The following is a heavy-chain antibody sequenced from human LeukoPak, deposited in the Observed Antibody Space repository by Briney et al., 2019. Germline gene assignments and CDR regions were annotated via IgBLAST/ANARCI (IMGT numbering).Heavy chain of an antibody. CDR2: ISYDGSNI. J-gene: IGHJ1*01. D-gene: IGHD5-12*01. CDR3: ARSSGYYSLEYFQH. V-gene: IGHV3-30-3*01. Sequence: SCKASGYTFTSYAMHWVRQAPGKGLEWVEVISYDGSNIYYADSVKGRFTISRDNSKNTLYLQMNSLRVEDTAVYYCARSSGYYSLEYFQHWGQGTLVTVSS. CDR1: GYTFTSYA.